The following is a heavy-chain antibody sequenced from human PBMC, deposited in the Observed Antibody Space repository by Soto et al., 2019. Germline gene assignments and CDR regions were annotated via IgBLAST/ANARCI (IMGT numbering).Heavy chain of an antibody. Sequence: DVQLLESGGDLVQPGGSLRLSCAASGFIFSNYAMSWVRQAPGKGLEWVSLIRGSGGPTNYADSVEGRFTVSRDNSKNILLLQMNSLRAEDPAVDYCVKDFRVGYDWTHDWGQGTLVTVSS. CDR2: IRGSGGPT. CDR3: VKDFRVGYDWTHD. D-gene: IGHD5-12*01. CDR1: GFIFSNYA. V-gene: IGHV3-23*01. J-gene: IGHJ4*02.